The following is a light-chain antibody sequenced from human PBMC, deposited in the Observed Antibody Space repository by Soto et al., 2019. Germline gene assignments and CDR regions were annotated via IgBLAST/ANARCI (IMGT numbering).Light chain of an antibody. CDR2: GNS. V-gene: IGLV1-40*01. J-gene: IGLJ1*01. CDR1: NFNIGGNY. Sequence: QSVLTQPPSVSAAPGQKVTISCSGNNFNIGGNYVSWYVQVPGTAPKFLIYGNSNRPSGVPDRFSGSKSGTSASLAITGLQAEDEADYYCQSYDSSLRGVFGTGTKLTVL. CDR3: QSYDSSLRGV.